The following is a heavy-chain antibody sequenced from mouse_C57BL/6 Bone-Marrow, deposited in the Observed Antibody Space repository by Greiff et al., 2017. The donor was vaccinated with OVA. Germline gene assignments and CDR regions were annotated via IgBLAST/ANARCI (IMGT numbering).Heavy chain of an antibody. V-gene: IGHV1-42*01. J-gene: IGHJ1*03. CDR1: GYSFTGYY. D-gene: IGHD4-1*01. Sequence: VQLKQSGPELVKPGASVKISCKASGYSFTGYYMNWVKQSPEKSLEWIGEINPSTGGTTYNQKFKAKATLTVDKSSSTAYMQLKSLTSEDSAVYYCARANWDWYFDVWGTGTTVTVSS. CDR2: INPSTGGT. CDR3: ARANWDWYFDV.